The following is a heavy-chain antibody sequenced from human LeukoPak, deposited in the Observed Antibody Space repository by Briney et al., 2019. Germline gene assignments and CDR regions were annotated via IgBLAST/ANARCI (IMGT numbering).Heavy chain of an antibody. V-gene: IGHV4-59*12. CDR2: IYHSGGP. CDR1: GGSISSYY. J-gene: IGHJ5*02. CDR3: SREGGVAAKIDP. Sequence: SETLSLTCTVSGGSISSYYWSWIRQPPGKGLEWIGSIYHSGGPHYNPSLKSRVTISVDTSKNQFSLKLRSVTAADTAVYYCSREGGVAAKIDPWGQGTLVTVSS. D-gene: IGHD2-15*01.